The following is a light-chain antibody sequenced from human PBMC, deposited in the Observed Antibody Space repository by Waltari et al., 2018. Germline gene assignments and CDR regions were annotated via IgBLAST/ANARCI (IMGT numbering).Light chain of an antibody. CDR2: KAS. J-gene: IGKJ2*02. CDR3: QQYNSYPMCT. Sequence: DIQMTQSPSTLSASVGDRVTITCRASQSISSWLAWYQQKPGKAPKLLIYKASSLESGVPSRFSGSGSATEFTLTIRSLQPDDFATYYCQQYNSYPMCTFGQGTKLEIK. CDR1: QSISSW. V-gene: IGKV1-5*03.